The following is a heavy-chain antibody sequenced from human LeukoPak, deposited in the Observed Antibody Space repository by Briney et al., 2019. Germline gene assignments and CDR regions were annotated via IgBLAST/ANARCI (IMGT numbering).Heavy chain of an antibody. CDR1: GFTFSSYS. J-gene: IGHJ4*02. Sequence: PGGSLRLSCAASGFTFSSYSMNWVRQAPGKGLEWVSSISSSSSYIYYADSVKGRFTISRDNAKNSLYLQMNSLRAEDTAVYYCARALFWSGYCAYWGQGTLVTVSS. D-gene: IGHD3-3*01. CDR2: ISSSSSYI. V-gene: IGHV3-21*01. CDR3: ARALFWSGYCAY.